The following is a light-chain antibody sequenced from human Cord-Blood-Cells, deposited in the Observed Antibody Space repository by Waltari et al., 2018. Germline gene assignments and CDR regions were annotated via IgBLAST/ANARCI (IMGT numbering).Light chain of an antibody. CDR1: SIVFGSYNL. Sequence: QPAWPQPAPVSGSLEQSTTTSCPGTSIVFGSYNLASCYQQHPGKAPKLMIYEVSKRPSGVSNRFSGSKSGNTASLTISGLQAEDEADYYCCSYAGSSTYVFGTGTKVTVL. J-gene: IGLJ1*01. CDR3: CSYAGSSTYV. CDR2: EVS. V-gene: IGLV2-23*02.